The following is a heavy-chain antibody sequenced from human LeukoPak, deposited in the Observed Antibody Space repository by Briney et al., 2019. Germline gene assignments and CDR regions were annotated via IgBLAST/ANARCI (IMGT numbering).Heavy chain of an antibody. D-gene: IGHD3/OR15-3a*01. CDR1: GGSISSYY. V-gene: IGHV4-4*07. Sequence: SETLSLTCTVSGGSISSYYWNWIRQPAGKGLEWIGRIYTSGSTSYNSSLKSRVTMSVDTSKNQFSLKLSSVTAADTAVYYCARGQPSDWSYDYWGQGTLVTVSS. J-gene: IGHJ4*02. CDR3: ARGQPSDWSYDY. CDR2: IYTSGST.